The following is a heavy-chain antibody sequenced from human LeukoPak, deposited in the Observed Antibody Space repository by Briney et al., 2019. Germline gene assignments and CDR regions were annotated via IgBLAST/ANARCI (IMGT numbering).Heavy chain of an antibody. CDR3: ARPYCSGGSCHDYFDY. J-gene: IGHJ4*02. CDR1: GYTFTTYA. Sequence: ASVKVSCKASGYTFTTYAMNWARQAPGQGLEWMGWINPHTGGTNYAQKFQGRVTMTRDTSISTAYMELSGLTSDDTAVYYCARPYCSGGSCHDYFDYWGQGTLVTVSS. D-gene: IGHD2-15*01. CDR2: INPHTGGT. V-gene: IGHV1-2*02.